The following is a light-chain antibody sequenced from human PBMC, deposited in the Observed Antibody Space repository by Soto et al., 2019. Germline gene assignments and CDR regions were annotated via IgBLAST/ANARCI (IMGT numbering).Light chain of an antibody. CDR1: SSDVGGYNY. CDR3: SSYTSSSSRV. J-gene: IGLJ2*01. CDR2: DVS. V-gene: IGLV2-14*01. Sequence: QSARTQPASVSGSPGQSITISCTGTSSDVGGYNYVSWYQQHPGKAPKLMIYDVSNRPSGVSNRFSGSKSGNTASLTTSGLQAEDKADYYCSSYTSSSSRVFGGGTKLTAL.